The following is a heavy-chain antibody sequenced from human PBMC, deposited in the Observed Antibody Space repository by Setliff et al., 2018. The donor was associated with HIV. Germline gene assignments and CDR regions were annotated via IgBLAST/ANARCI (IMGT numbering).Heavy chain of an antibody. CDR1: GDSFSIHY. D-gene: IGHD6-13*01. J-gene: IGHJ4*02. CDR3: ARAISAAGIAPFDF. CDR2: IYSSGAT. Sequence: TSETLSLTCSVSGDSFSIHYWNWIRQPAGKGLEWIGRIYSSGATSYNPSLRSRVTMSVDTSKNQLSLTLDSMTAADTAVYYCARAISAAGIAPFDFWGQGTLVTVSS. V-gene: IGHV4-4*07.